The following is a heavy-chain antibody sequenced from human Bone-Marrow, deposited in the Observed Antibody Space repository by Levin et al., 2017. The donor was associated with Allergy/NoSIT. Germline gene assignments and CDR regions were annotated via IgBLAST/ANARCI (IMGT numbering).Heavy chain of an antibody. Sequence: KISCKSSGDIFINYGFSWVRQAPGHGLEWMGRIIPILGVPNYAQKFQDRLTISADRSTSTAYMELKRLGSEDTAVYYCARDPVRPEIASYGMDVWGQGTAVIVSS. J-gene: IGHJ6*02. CDR3: ARDPVRPEIASYGMDV. CDR2: IIPILGVP. V-gene: IGHV1-69*04. CDR1: GDIFINYG.